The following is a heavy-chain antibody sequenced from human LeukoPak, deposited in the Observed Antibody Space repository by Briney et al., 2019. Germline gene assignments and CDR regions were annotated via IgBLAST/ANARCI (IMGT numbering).Heavy chain of an antibody. D-gene: IGHD6-19*01. CDR3: ARDIGSAVAGT. CDR2: INPNNGGT. V-gene: IGHV1-2*02. Sequence: ASVKVSCKASGXTXXXXXXHXXXXXXGXGXXWMGWINPNNGGTEYEQKFKARVTMNRDTSISTAYMELSRLRSDDSAVYSCARDIGSAVAGTWGQGTLVTVSS. J-gene: IGHJ4*02. CDR1: GXTXXXXX.